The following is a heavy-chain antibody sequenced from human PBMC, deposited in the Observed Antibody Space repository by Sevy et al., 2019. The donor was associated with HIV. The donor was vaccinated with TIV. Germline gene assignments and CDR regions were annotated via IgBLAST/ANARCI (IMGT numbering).Heavy chain of an antibody. CDR1: GFNLSSFG. V-gene: IGHV3-33*01. D-gene: IGHD2-21*01. CDR3: ARGPSLIVAGAAGYLDY. Sequence: GGSLRLSCTASGFNLSSFGIHWVRQAPGKGLESVALMWYDGNNKYYADSVKGRFTISRDSSKNTLYLQMNNLRAEDTAVYYCARGPSLIVAGAAGYLDYWGQGPLVTVSS. J-gene: IGHJ4*02. CDR2: MWYDGNNK.